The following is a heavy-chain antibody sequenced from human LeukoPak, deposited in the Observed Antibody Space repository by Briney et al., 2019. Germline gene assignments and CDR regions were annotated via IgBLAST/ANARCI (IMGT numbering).Heavy chain of an antibody. CDR3: AKGGGGRLIYYYYMDV. J-gene: IGHJ6*03. V-gene: IGHV3-53*05. D-gene: IGHD3-16*01. CDR2: IYSDNT. Sequence: PGGSLRLSCTVSGFTVSSNSMSWVRQAPGKGLEWVSFIYSDNTHYSDSVKGRFTISRDNAKNSLYLQMNSLRAEDMALYYCAKGGGGRLIYYYYMDVWGKGTTVTVSS. CDR1: GFTVSSNS.